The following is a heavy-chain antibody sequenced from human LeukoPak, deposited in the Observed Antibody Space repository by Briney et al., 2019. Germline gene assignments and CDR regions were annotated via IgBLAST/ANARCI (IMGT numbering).Heavy chain of an antibody. D-gene: IGHD1-26*01. CDR1: GYTFTTYP. Sequence: APVKVSCKTSGYTFTTYPIYWVRQAPGQRLEWMGWISTGNGNTKYSQKFYGRVTITRDTSASTAYMELSSLRSEDTTVYYCARDLAGRFDFWGQGTLVTVSS. CDR3: ARDLAGRFDF. V-gene: IGHV1-3*04. CDR2: ISTGNGNT. J-gene: IGHJ4*02.